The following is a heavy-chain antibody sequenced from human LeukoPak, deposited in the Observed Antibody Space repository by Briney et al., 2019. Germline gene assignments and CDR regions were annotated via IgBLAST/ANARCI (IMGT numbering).Heavy chain of an antibody. CDR2: IYTSGST. D-gene: IGHD2-2*01. Sequence: SETLSLTCTVSGGSISSGSYYWSWIRQQAGKGLEWIVRIYTSGSTNYNPPLKSRVTISVDTSKNQFALKLSSVTAADTAVYYCARDDCSSTSCYNWFDPWGQGTLVTVSS. CDR1: GGSISSGSYY. J-gene: IGHJ5*02. V-gene: IGHV4-61*02. CDR3: ARDDCSSTSCYNWFDP.